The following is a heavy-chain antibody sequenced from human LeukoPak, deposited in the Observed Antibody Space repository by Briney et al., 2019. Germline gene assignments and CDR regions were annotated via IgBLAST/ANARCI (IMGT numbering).Heavy chain of an antibody. J-gene: IGHJ3*02. V-gene: IGHV4-30-2*01. CDR2: IYHSGST. Sequence: SETLSLTCAVSGGSISSGGYSWSWIRQPPGKGLEWIGYIYHSGSTNYNPSLKSRVTISVDKSKNQFSLKLSSVTAADTAVYYCARPRLVINAFDIWGQGTMVTVSS. CDR1: GGSISSGGYS. D-gene: IGHD3-9*01. CDR3: ARPRLVINAFDI.